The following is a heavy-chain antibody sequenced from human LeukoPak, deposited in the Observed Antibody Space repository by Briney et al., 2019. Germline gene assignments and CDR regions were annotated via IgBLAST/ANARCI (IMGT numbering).Heavy chain of an antibody. Sequence: SETLSLTCAVYGGAFSGYYWSWIRQPPGKGLEWIGEINHSGSTNYNPSLKSRVAISVDTSKNQFSLKLSSVTAADTAVYYCARGRDYGDYDYWGQGTLATVSS. CDR1: GGAFSGYY. CDR2: INHSGST. CDR3: ARGRDYGDYDY. V-gene: IGHV4-34*01. D-gene: IGHD4-17*01. J-gene: IGHJ4*02.